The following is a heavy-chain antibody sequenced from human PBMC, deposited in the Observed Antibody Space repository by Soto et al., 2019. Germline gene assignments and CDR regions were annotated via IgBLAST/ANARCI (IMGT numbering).Heavy chain of an antibody. D-gene: IGHD3-9*01. CDR1: GYTFTSYD. J-gene: IGHJ6*03. V-gene: IGHV1-8*01. Sequence: ASVKVSCKASGYTFTSYDINWVRQATGQGLEWMGWMNPNSGNTGYAQKFQGRVTMTRNTSISTAYMELSSLRSEDTAVYYCARSQVRYFDVDYYMDVWGKGTKVTV. CDR3: ARSQVRYFDVDYYMDV. CDR2: MNPNSGNT.